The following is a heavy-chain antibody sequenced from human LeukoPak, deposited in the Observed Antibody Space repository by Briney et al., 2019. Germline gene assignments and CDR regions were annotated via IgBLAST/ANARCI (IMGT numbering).Heavy chain of an antibody. D-gene: IGHD3-16*01. Sequence: GRSLRLSRAASGFTFNRYNMRWVRHAPGEGVEWVSSISTISSYINYADSVRGRFTISRDHAKNSLYLQMNILRAEDRAESACAMGAGPFDYWGQGTMVTVSS. V-gene: IGHV3-21*01. CDR2: ISTISSYI. CDR3: AMGAGPFDY. CDR1: GFTFNRYN. J-gene: IGHJ4*02.